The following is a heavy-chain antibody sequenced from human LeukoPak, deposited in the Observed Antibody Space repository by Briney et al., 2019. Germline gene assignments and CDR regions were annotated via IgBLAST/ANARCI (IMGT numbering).Heavy chain of an antibody. CDR1: GYTFTSYY. D-gene: IGHD4-17*01. J-gene: IGHJ4*02. V-gene: IGHV1-46*01. CDR2: INPSGGRT. Sequence: ASVKVSCKASGYTFTSYYMHWVRQAPGQGLEWMGVINPSGGRTSFSQKFQGRVTLTRDMSTSTVYMELSSLRSEDTAVYYCARARSGGNGDYGTLDYWGQGTLVTVSS. CDR3: ARARSGGNGDYGTLDY.